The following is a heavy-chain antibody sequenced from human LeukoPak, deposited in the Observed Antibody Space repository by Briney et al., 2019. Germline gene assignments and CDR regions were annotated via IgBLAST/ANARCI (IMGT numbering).Heavy chain of an antibody. CDR3: ARSTGDWYFDL. V-gene: IGHV1-2*02. CDR1: GGTFSSYT. CDR2: INPNIAAT. D-gene: IGHD7-27*01. Sequence: ASVKVSCKASGGTFSSYTISWVRQAPGQGLEWLGWINPNIAATNYAQKFQGRVTMTRDTSISTAYMELSRLRSDDTAVYYCARSTGDWYFDLWGRGTLVTVSS. J-gene: IGHJ2*01.